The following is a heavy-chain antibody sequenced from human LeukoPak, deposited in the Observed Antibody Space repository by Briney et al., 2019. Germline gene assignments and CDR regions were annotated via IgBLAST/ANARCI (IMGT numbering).Heavy chain of an antibody. V-gene: IGHV1-2*02. CDR2: INPNTGDT. J-gene: IGHJ4*02. CDR3: ASYPRYVSSPPFDY. CDR1: GYTFTGYY. D-gene: IGHD2-15*01. Sequence: ASVKVSCKASGYTFTGYYMHWVRQAPGQGLEWMGWINPNTGDTKYAQNFQGRVTMTRDTTISTAYMELIRLTFDDTAVYYCASYPRYVSSPPFDYWGQGTLVTVSS.